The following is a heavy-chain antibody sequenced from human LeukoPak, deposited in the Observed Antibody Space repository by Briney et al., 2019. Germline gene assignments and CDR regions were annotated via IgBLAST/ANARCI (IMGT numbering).Heavy chain of an antibody. Sequence: SETLSLTCTVSGGSISSYYWSWIRQPPGKGLEWIGYIYYSGSTNYNPSLKSRVTISVDTSKNQFSLKLSSVTAADTAVYCCARVDPDSSSTLEVFDYWGQGTLVTVSS. J-gene: IGHJ4*02. CDR2: IYYSGST. V-gene: IGHV4-59*01. CDR1: GGSISSYY. CDR3: ARVDPDSSSTLEVFDY. D-gene: IGHD6-6*01.